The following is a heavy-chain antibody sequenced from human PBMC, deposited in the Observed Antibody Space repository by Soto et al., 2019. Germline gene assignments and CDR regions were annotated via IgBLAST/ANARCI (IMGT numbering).Heavy chain of an antibody. Sequence: PSETLSLTCAVSGYSISSGYYWGWIRQPPGKGLEWIGSIYHSGSTYYNPSLKSRVTISVDTSKNQFSLKLSSVTAADTAVYYCASLYSSSWAVDYWGQGTLVTVSS. V-gene: IGHV4-38-2*01. J-gene: IGHJ4*02. CDR2: IYHSGST. CDR1: GYSISSGYY. CDR3: ASLYSSSWAVDY. D-gene: IGHD6-13*01.